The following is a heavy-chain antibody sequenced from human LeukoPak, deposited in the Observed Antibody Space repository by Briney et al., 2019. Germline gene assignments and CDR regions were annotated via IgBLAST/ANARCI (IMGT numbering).Heavy chain of an antibody. V-gene: IGHV3-23*01. J-gene: IGHJ4*02. CDR3: AKGTIMVVAATV. CDR1: GFTFSSYA. CDR2: ISGSGGST. Sequence: GGSLRLSCAASGFTFSSYAMSWVRQAPGKGLEWVSAISGSGGSTYYADSVKGRITISRDNSKNTLYLQMNSLRAEDTAVYYCAKGTIMVVAATVWGQGTLVTVSS. D-gene: IGHD2-15*01.